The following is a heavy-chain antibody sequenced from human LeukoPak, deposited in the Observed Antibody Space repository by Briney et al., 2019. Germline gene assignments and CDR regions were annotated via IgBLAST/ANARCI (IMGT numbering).Heavy chain of an antibody. J-gene: IGHJ4*02. CDR1: GFTFSDYY. V-gene: IGHV3-11*01. CDR2: ISSRGSNK. D-gene: IGHD1-26*01. CDR3: ARSTYSGSYYYFDY. Sequence: PGGSLRLSCAASGFTFSDYYMSWLRQAPGKGLKWVSYISSRGSNKHYADSVKGRFTISRDNAKNSLYLQMNSLRGEDTAVYYCARSTYSGSYYYFDYWGQGTLVTVSS.